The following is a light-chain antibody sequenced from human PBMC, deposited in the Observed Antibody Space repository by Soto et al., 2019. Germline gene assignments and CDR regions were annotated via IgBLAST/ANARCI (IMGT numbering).Light chain of an antibody. CDR1: QGINHY. J-gene: IGKJ4*01. CDR3: QHVYSYPLT. Sequence: DIQLTQSPSFLSASVGDRVTITCRASQGINHYVAWYQQKPGKAPKCLMYGASALQSGVPSRFSGSGSWAEFTLSISSLQPEDFATYYCQHVYSYPLTFGGGTRVAI. V-gene: IGKV1-9*01. CDR2: GAS.